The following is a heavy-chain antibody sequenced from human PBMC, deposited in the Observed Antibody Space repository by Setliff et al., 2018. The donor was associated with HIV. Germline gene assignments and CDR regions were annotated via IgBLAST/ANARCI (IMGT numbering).Heavy chain of an antibody. V-gene: IGHV4-34*01. D-gene: IGHD1-1*01. J-gene: IGHJ4*02. CDR2: INDNGGA. CDR3: ARGRYNGDSYSGGFYYFDH. Sequence: SETLSLTCAVSGGSFSGYSWTWLRQPPGKALEWIGHINDNGGANCNPSLTTRATISVATPKNQFFLELTSVTAADTAVYYCARGRYNGDSYSGGFYYFDHWDQGSLVTVSS. CDR1: GGSFSGYS.